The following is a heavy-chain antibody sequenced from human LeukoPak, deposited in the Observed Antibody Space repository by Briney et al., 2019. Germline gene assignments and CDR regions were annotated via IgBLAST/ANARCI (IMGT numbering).Heavy chain of an antibody. Sequence: ASVKVSCKASGYTFTSYDINWVRQAPGQGLEWVGWINGYNGNTAYAQMLAGRFTMTTDTSTTTAYMELRGLRSDDTAVYYCARSGYCSGASCYGEGIDYWGQGTLVTVSS. CDR3: ARSGYCSGASCYGEGIDY. D-gene: IGHD2-2*01. J-gene: IGHJ4*02. V-gene: IGHV1-18*01. CDR1: GYTFTSYD. CDR2: INGYNGNT.